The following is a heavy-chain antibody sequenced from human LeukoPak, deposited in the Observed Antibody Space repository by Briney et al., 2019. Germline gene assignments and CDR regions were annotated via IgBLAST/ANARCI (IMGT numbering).Heavy chain of an antibody. D-gene: IGHD3-10*02. J-gene: IGHJ6*04. V-gene: IGHV3-23*01. CDR3: AELGITMIGGV. Sequence: QAGGSLRLSCAASGFTFSSYDMSWVRQAPGKGLEWVSAISGSGGSTYYADSVKGRFTISRDNSKSTLYLQMNSLRAEDTAVYYCAELGITMIGGVWGKGTTVTISS. CDR1: GFTFSSYD. CDR2: ISGSGGST.